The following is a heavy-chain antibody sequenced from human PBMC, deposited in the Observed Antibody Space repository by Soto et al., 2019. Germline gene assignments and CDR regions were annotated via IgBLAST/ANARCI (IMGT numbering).Heavy chain of an antibody. Sequence: PGGSLRLSCAASGFTFSSYAMHWVRQAPGKGLEWVEVIPYDGSNKYYADSVKGRFTISRDNSKNTLYLQMNSLRAEDTAVYYCASPPKSYDYVWGSPTHAFDIWGQGTMVTVSS. CDR2: IPYDGSNK. J-gene: IGHJ3*02. CDR3: ASPPKSYDYVWGSPTHAFDI. V-gene: IGHV3-30-3*01. D-gene: IGHD3-16*01. CDR1: GFTFSSYA.